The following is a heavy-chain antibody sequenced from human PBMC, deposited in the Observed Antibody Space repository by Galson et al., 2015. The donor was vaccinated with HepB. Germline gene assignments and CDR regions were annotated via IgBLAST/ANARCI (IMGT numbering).Heavy chain of an antibody. V-gene: IGHV3-7*03. Sequence: SLRLSCAASGFTFSRSWMTWVRQAPGKGLEWLGNINPDGRDKYYVDSVRGRFIISRDNAKNSLYLQINSLRVDDTAVYYCATEQSWSTFTWGQGTLVTVSS. J-gene: IGHJ5*02. CDR2: INPDGRDK. CDR3: ATEQSWSTFT. CDR1: GFTFSRSW. D-gene: IGHD1-1*01.